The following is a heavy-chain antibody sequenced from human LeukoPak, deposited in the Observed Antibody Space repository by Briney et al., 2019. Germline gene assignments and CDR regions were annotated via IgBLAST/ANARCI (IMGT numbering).Heavy chain of an antibody. J-gene: IGHJ5*02. CDR1: GGSFSGYY. CDR3: ASPPPWSDP. Sequence: SETLSLTCAVYGGSFSGYYWSWIRQPPGKGLEWIGEINHSGSTNYNPSLKSRVTISVDTSKNQFSLKLSSVTAADTAVYYCASPPPWSDPWGQGTLVTVSS. D-gene: IGHD2-15*01. CDR2: INHSGST. V-gene: IGHV4-34*01.